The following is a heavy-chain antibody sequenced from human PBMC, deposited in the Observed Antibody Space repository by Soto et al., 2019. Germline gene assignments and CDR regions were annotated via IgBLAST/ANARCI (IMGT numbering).Heavy chain of an antibody. D-gene: IGHD6-6*01. V-gene: IGHV2-5*01. CDR1: GFSLSTGGGA. CDR3: AHRRSVASRCWFDP. CDR2: IYAKGNE. Sequence: QITLKESGPTLVKPTETLKLTCTFSGFSLSTGGGAVDWIRQPPGKALEWLALIYAKGNEVYSSSLRNRLTISKDTSKNQVVLTMTNMDPVDTATYYCAHRRSVASRCWFDPWGQGTLVIVSS. J-gene: IGHJ5*02.